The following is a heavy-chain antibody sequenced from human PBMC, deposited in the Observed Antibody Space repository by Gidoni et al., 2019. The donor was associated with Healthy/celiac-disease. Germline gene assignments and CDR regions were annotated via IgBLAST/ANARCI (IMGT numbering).Heavy chain of an antibody. CDR2: IKQDGSEK. Sequence: EVQLVESGGGLVQPGGSLRLSCAASGFTFSSYWMIWVRQAQGKGLEWVANIKQDGSEKYYVDSVKGRFTISRDNAKNSLYLQMNSLRAEDTAVYYCARDDIVVVPAAPNYYYGMDVWGQGTTVTVSS. J-gene: IGHJ6*02. V-gene: IGHV3-7*01. D-gene: IGHD2-2*01. CDR3: ARDDIVVVPAAPNYYYGMDV. CDR1: GFTFSSYW.